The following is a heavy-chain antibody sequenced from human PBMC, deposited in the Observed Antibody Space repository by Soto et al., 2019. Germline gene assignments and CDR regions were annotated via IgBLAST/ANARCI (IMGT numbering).Heavy chain of an antibody. D-gene: IGHD2-2*01. CDR3: ARGAHCSSTSCYPYYYGMDV. V-gene: IGHV3-21*01. Sequence: PGGSLRLSCAASGFTFSSYSMNWVRQAPGKGLEWVSSISSSSSYIYYADSVKGRFIISRGNAKNSLYLQMNSLRDEDTAVYYCARGAHCSSTSCYPYYYGMDVWGQGTTVTVSS. CDR1: GFTFSSYS. CDR2: ISSSSSYI. J-gene: IGHJ6*02.